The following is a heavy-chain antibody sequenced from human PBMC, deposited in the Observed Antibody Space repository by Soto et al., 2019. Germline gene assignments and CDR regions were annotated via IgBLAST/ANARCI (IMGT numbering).Heavy chain of an antibody. V-gene: IGHV4-61*01. CDR1: GCSVISGSYY. Sequence: SETLSLTCTVSGCSVISGSYYWSWIRQPPGKGLEWIGYIYYSGSTNYNPSLKSRVTISVDTSKNQFSLKLSSVTAADTAVYYCARDPLPYYDFWSGYYHYYYYGMDVWGQGTTVTVSS. J-gene: IGHJ6*02. CDR2: IYYSGST. CDR3: ARDPLPYYDFWSGYYHYYYYGMDV. D-gene: IGHD3-3*01.